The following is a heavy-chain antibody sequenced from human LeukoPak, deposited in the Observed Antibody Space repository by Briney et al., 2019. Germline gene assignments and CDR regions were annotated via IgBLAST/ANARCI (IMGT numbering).Heavy chain of an antibody. CDR1: GFTFSSYS. Sequence: GGSLRLSCAASGFTFSSYSMNWVRQAPGKGLEWVSSISSSSSYIYYADSVKGRFTIPRDNAKNSLYLQMNSLRAEDTAVYYCASTYGDYYYYYYMDVWGKGTTVTVSS. J-gene: IGHJ6*03. D-gene: IGHD4-17*01. V-gene: IGHV3-21*01. CDR3: ASTYGDYYYYYYMDV. CDR2: ISSSSSYI.